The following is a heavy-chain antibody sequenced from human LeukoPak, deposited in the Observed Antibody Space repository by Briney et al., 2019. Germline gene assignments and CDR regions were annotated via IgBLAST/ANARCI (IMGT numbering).Heavy chain of an antibody. V-gene: IGHV3-30-3*01. CDR3: ARESHKQWLVLPGY. CDR1: GFTFSSYA. Sequence: GRSLRLSCAASGFTFSSYAMHWVRQAPGKGLEWVAVISYDGSNKYYADSVKGRFTISRDNSKNTLYLQMNSLRAEDTAVYYCARESHKQWLVLPGYWGQGTLVTVSS. D-gene: IGHD6-19*01. J-gene: IGHJ4*02. CDR2: ISYDGSNK.